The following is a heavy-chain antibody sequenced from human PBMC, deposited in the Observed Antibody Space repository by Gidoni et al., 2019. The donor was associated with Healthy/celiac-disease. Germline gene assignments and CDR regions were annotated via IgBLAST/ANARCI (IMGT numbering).Heavy chain of an antibody. CDR2: LYPGDSDT. D-gene: IGHD2-15*01. CDR1: GYGFTTYW. J-gene: IGHJ3*02. Sequence: EVQLAQSGAAVNKPGESLKISCMGSGYGFTTYWIGWVRQCPGKGLEWMGFLYPGDSDTRYSPSFQGQVTISADKSISTAYLQWSSLKASDTAMYYCASGEGYCSGGSCYGFDIWGQGTMVTVSS. V-gene: IGHV5-51*01. CDR3: ASGEGYCSGGSCYGFDI.